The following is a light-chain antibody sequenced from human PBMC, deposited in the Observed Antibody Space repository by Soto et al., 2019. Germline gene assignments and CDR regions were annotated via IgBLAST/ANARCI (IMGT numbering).Light chain of an antibody. CDR2: NVS. Sequence: AIQLTQSPSSLSSSVGDRVIINCRASQDVANRLNWYQQTPGKPPKLLISNVSNLENGVPSRFSGSGSGTDFTLTITSLQSEDLGNDHCQQFMSYPLSFGQGTRL. V-gene: IGKV1-13*02. CDR3: QQFMSYPLS. J-gene: IGKJ5*01. CDR1: QDVANR.